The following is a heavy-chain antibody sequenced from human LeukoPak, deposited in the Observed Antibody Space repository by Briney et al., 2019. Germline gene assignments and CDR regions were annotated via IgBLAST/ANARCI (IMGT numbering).Heavy chain of an antibody. CDR3: AKDWDVGRGYSYGLFDY. Sequence: GGSLRLSCAASGFTFSSYGMHWVRQAPGKGLEWVAVISYDGSNKYYADSVKGRFTISRDNSKNTLYLQMNSLRAEDTAVYYCAKDWDVGRGYSYGLFDYWGQGTLVTVSS. J-gene: IGHJ4*02. CDR1: GFTFSSYG. V-gene: IGHV3-30*18. D-gene: IGHD5-18*01. CDR2: ISYDGSNK.